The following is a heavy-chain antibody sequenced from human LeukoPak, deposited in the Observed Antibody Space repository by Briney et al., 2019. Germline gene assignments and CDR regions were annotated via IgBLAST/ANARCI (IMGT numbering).Heavy chain of an antibody. J-gene: IGHJ5*02. Sequence: SETLSLTCTVSGGSISSYYWSWIRQPPGKGLEWIGYIYYSGSTNYNPSLRSRVTISVDTSKNQFSLKLRSVTAADTAVYYCARAKAAAGTSWFDPWGQGTLVTVSS. CDR3: ARAKAAAGTSWFDP. CDR2: IYYSGST. V-gene: IGHV4-59*01. CDR1: GGSISSYY. D-gene: IGHD6-13*01.